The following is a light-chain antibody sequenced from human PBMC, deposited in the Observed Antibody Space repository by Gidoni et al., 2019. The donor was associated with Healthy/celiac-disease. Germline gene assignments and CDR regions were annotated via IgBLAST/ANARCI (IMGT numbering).Light chain of an antibody. J-gene: IGLJ2*01. V-gene: IGLV1-51*01. Sequence: QSVLTQPPSVSAAPGQKVTISCSGSSSNIGNNYVSWYQQLPGTAPKLLIYDNNKRPSGIPVRFSGSKSGTSATLGITGLQTGDEADYYCGTWDSSLSAHVVFGGGTKLTV. CDR2: DNN. CDR3: GTWDSSLSAHVV. CDR1: SSNIGNNY.